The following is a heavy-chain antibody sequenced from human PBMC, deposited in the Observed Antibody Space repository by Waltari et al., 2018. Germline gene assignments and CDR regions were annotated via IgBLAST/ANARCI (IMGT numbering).Heavy chain of an antibody. CDR3: ARDLSRGSGSYRNDY. D-gene: IGHD3-10*01. Sequence: QVQLQQWGAGLLKPSETLSLTCAVYGGSFSGYYWSWIRQPPGKGLEWIGEINHSGSTNYNPYLKSRVTISVDTSKNQFSLKLSSVTAADTAVYYCARDLSRGSGSYRNDYWGQGTLVTVSS. V-gene: IGHV4-34*01. J-gene: IGHJ4*02. CDR1: GGSFSGYY. CDR2: INHSGST.